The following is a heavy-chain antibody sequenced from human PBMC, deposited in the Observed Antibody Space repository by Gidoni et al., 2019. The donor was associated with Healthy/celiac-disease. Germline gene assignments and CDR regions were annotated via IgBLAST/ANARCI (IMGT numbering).Heavy chain of an antibody. CDR1: GFTFSSYS. Sequence: EVQLVESGGGLVKPGGSLRLSCAASGFTFSSYSMNWVRQAPGKGLEWVSSISSSSSYIYYADSVKGRFTISRDNAKNSLYLQMNSLRAEDTAVYYCARVLEVEYCSSTSCYEWGQGTLVTVSS. J-gene: IGHJ4*02. D-gene: IGHD2-2*01. CDR3: ARVLEVEYCSSTSCYE. CDR2: ISSSSSYI. V-gene: IGHV3-21*01.